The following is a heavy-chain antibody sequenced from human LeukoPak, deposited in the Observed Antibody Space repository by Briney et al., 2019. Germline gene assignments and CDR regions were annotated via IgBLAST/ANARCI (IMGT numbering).Heavy chain of an antibody. J-gene: IGHJ4*02. CDR3: AKGEGPMIVVVITNSDY. Sequence: GGSLRLSCAASGFTFSSYGMHWVRQAPGKGLEWVAVISYDGSNKYYADSVKGRFTISRDNSKNTLYLQMNSLRAEDTAVYYCAKGEGPMIVVVITNSDYWGQGTLVTVSS. V-gene: IGHV3-30*18. CDR1: GFTFSSYG. D-gene: IGHD3-22*01. CDR2: ISYDGSNK.